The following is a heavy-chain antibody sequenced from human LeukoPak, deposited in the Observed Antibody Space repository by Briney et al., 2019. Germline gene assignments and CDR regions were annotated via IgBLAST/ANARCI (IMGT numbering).Heavy chain of an antibody. CDR3: ARGGGEKYSSSDDAFDI. Sequence: SVKVSCKASGGTFSSYAISWVRQAPGQGLEWMGRFIPIFGTANYAQKFQGRVTITTDESTSTAYMELSSLRSEDTAVYYCARGGGEKYSSSDDAFDIWGQGTMVTVSS. V-gene: IGHV1-69*05. CDR1: GGTFSSYA. CDR2: FIPIFGTA. D-gene: IGHD6-13*01. J-gene: IGHJ3*02.